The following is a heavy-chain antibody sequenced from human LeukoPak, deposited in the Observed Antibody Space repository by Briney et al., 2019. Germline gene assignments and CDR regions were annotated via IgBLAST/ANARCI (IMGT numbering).Heavy chain of an antibody. CDR3: ARWISSGYYVLDY. V-gene: IGHV4-31*03. Sequence: SETLSLTCTVSGGSISSGGYYWTWIRQHPGKGLEWIGYIYYSGSPYYSPSLKSRVTISVDTSKNQFSLKLSSATAADTAVYYCARWISSGYYVLDYWGQGTLVTVSS. D-gene: IGHD3-22*01. J-gene: IGHJ4*02. CDR1: GGSISSGGYY. CDR2: IYYSGSP.